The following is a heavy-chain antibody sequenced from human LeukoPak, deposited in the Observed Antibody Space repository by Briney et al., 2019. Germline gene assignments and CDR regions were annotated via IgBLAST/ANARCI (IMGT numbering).Heavy chain of an antibody. J-gene: IGHJ2*01. Sequence: GRSLRLSCAASGFTFDDYAMHWVRQAPGKGLEWVSGISWNSGSIGYADSVKGRFTISRDNAKNSLYLQMNSLRAEDMALYYCAKATIHCSSTSCYTDWYFDLWGRGTLVTVSS. CDR3: AKATIHCSSTSCYTDWYFDL. CDR1: GFTFDDYA. V-gene: IGHV3-9*03. D-gene: IGHD2-2*02. CDR2: ISWNSGSI.